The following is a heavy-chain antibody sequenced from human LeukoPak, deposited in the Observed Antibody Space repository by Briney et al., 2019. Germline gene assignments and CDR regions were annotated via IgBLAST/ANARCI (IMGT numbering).Heavy chain of an antibody. CDR1: GYTFTSYG. Sequence: ASVKVSCKASGYTFTSYGISWVRQAPGQGLEWMGWISAYNGNTNYAQKLQGRVTMTTDTSTSTAYMELRSLRSDDTAVYYCARAATGTTLGLGNDYWGQGTLVTVSS. V-gene: IGHV1-18*01. CDR3: ARAATGTTLGLGNDY. J-gene: IGHJ4*02. CDR2: ISAYNGNT. D-gene: IGHD1-1*01.